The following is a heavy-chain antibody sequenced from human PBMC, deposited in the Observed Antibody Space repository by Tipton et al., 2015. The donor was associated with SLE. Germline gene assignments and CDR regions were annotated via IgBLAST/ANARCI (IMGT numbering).Heavy chain of an antibody. CDR3: ARDMVRELVPFLPADC. V-gene: IGHV4-34*01. D-gene: IGHD1-26*01. CDR2: INHSGGT. Sequence: TLSLTCAVYGGSFSGYYWSWTRQPPGKGLEWIGEINHSGGTKYNPSLKSRVTISVDTSKNQFSLKLSSVTAADTAVYYCARDMVRELVPFLPADCWGQGTLVTVSS. J-gene: IGHJ4*02. CDR1: GGSFSGYY.